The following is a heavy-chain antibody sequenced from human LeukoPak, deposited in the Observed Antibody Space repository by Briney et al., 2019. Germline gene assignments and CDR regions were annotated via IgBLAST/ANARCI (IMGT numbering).Heavy chain of an antibody. J-gene: IGHJ6*03. Sequence: ASVKVSCKASGYTFTSYAMHWVRQAPGQRLEWMGWINAGNGNTKYSQEFQGRVTITRDTSASTAYMELSSLRSDDTAVYYCARGPRITLVRGGQWYFYMDVWGKGTTVTVSS. CDR3: ARGPRITLVRGGQWYFYMDV. V-gene: IGHV1-3*01. D-gene: IGHD3-10*01. CDR2: INAGNGNT. CDR1: GYTFTSYA.